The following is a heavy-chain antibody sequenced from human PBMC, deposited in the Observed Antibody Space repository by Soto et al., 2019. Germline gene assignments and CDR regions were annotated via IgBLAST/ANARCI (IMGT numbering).Heavy chain of an antibody. D-gene: IGHD1-1*01. J-gene: IGHJ5*02. CDR1: GGSISSYY. CDR3: GSQRTWDRPYQLHL. V-gene: IGHV4-59*01. CDR2: IYYSGST. Sequence: QVQLQESGPGLVKPSETLSLTCTVSGGSISSYYWSWIRQPPGKGLEWIGYIYYSGSTNYNPSLTSRGATSIDPSKHPFTQKPSLLAAADTAMYYCGSQRTWDRPYQLHLWGPGTPVTVSS.